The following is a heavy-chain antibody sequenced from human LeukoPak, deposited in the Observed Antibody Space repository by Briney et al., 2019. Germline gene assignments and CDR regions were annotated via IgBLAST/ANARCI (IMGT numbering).Heavy chain of an antibody. CDR3: ARDRRYSLGYYYYYYMDV. Sequence: ASVKVSCKSFGYTFTSNYMHWVRQAPGQGREWMGWINPNSGGTNYAQKFQGRVTMTRDTSISTAYMELRSLRSDDTAVYYCARDRRYSLGYYYYYYMDVWGKGTTVTISS. V-gene: IGHV1-2*02. CDR1: GYTFTSNY. J-gene: IGHJ6*03. CDR2: INPNSGGT. D-gene: IGHD5-18*01.